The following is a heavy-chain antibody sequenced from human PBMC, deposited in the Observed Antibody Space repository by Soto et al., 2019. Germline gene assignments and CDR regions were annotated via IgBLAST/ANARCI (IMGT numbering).Heavy chain of an antibody. V-gene: IGHV3-53*02. CDR3: ARLLGPRLNCSSTSCYPYYYYGMDV. Sequence: EVQLVETGGGLIQPGGSLRLSCAASGFTVSSNYMSWVRQAPGKGLEWVSVIYSGGSTYYADSVKGRFTISRDNSKNRLYLQMNSLRAEDTAVYYCARLLGPRLNCSSTSCYPYYYYGMDVWGQGTTVTVSS. CDR2: IYSGGST. CDR1: GFTVSSNY. D-gene: IGHD2-2*01. J-gene: IGHJ6*02.